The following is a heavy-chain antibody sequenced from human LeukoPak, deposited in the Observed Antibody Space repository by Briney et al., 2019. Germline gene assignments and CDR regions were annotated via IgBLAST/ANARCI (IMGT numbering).Heavy chain of an antibody. D-gene: IGHD4-23*01. J-gene: IGHJ4*02. V-gene: IGHV3-11*05. Sequence: GGSLRLSCEVSGFTFSDHYMSWIRQAPGKRLEWVSYISSGSTYTNYADSVEGRFTISRDNAKDSLYLQMNSLRAEDTAVYYCARGDYGGDYFDYWGQGTLVTVSS. CDR2: ISSGSTYT. CDR3: ARGDYGGDYFDY. CDR1: GFTFSDHY.